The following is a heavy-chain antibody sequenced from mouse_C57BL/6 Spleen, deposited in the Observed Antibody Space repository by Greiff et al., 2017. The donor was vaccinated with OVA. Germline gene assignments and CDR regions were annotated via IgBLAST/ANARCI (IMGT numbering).Heavy chain of an antibody. CDR2: ILPGSGST. CDR3: ASWDGYTWFAY. J-gene: IGHJ3*01. D-gene: IGHD2-3*01. CDR1: GYTFTGYW. V-gene: IGHV1-9*01. Sequence: QVQLKQSGAELMKPGASVKLSCKATGYTFTGYWIEWVKQRPGHGLEWIGEILPGSGSTNYNEKFKGKATFTADTSSNTAYMQLSSLTTEDSAIYYCASWDGYTWFAYWGQGTLVTVSA.